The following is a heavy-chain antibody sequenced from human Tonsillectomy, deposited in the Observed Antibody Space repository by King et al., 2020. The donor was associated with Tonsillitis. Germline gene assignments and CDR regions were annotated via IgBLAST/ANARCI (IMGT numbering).Heavy chain of an antibody. D-gene: IGHD2-2*01. CDR2: IHTSGST. V-gene: IGHV4-4*07. CDR3: VRDQPVGSTRFDY. J-gene: IGHJ4*02. CDR1: GASMSSYY. Sequence: QLQESGPGLVKPSETLSLTCTVSGASMSSYYWSWFRQAAEKGLEWIGRIHTSGSTNYNPSLESRVTMSVDTAKNQFSLKLTSMTAADTAVYYCVRDQPVGSTRFDYWGQGSLVTVSS.